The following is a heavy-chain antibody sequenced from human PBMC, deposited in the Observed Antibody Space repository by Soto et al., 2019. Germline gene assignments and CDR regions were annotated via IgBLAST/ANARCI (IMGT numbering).Heavy chain of an antibody. D-gene: IGHD6-13*01. CDR1: GFTFSRYW. Sequence: GGSLRLSCAASGFTFSRYWITWVRQAPGKELEWVANINRDGSEKYFVDSVKGRFTISRDNAKNSLSLQMDSLRAEDTAVYYCARGGYSSSWYWALWGKGTKVTVSS. V-gene: IGHV3-7*01. CDR3: ARGGYSSSWYWAL. J-gene: IGHJ6*04. CDR2: INRDGSEK.